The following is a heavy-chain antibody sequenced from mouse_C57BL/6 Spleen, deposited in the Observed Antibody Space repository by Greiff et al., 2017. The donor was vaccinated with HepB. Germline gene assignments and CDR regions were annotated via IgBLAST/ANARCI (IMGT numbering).Heavy chain of an antibody. CDR1: GFTFSDYY. CDR3: AREGHAMDY. Sequence: DVKLVESEGGLVQPGSSMKLSCTASGFTFSDYYMAWVRQVPEKGLEWVANINYDGSSTCYLDSLKSRFIISRDNAKNILYLQMSSLKSEDTATYYCAREGHAMDYWGQGTSVTVSS. CDR2: INYDGSST. D-gene: IGHD3-3*01. V-gene: IGHV5-16*01. J-gene: IGHJ4*01.